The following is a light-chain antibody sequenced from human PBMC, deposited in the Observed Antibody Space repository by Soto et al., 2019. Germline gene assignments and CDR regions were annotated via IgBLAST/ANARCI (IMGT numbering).Light chain of an antibody. CDR1: QIINNW. Sequence: DIQMTQSPSTLSASVGDRVTITCWTSQIINNWLAWYQQKPGKAPNLLIYKASTLGSGVPSRFSGSGSGTEFTLTISSLQPDDFATYYCQQYNTYSKTFGQGTKVEI. CDR2: KAS. J-gene: IGKJ1*01. CDR3: QQYNTYSKT. V-gene: IGKV1-5*03.